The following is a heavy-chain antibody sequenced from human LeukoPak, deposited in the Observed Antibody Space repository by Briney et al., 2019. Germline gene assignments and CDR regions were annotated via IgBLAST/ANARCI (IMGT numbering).Heavy chain of an antibody. V-gene: IGHV4-59*12. D-gene: IGHD3-16*01. CDR3: ATFVTPGYYFDY. CDR2: IYYSGST. Sequence: SETLSLTCTVSRGSISNYYWSWIRQPPGKGLEWIGYIYYSGSTNYNPSLKSRVTISVDTSKNQFSLKLTSVSAADTAVYYCATFVTPGYYFDYWGRGTLVTVSS. CDR1: RGSISNYY. J-gene: IGHJ4*02.